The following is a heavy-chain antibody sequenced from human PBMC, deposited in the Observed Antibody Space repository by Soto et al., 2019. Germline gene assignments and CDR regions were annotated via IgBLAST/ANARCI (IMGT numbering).Heavy chain of an antibody. CDR2: IHHSGST. J-gene: IGHJ4*02. V-gene: IGHV4-4*02. D-gene: IGHD1-26*01. CDR1: GGSISNSNW. Sequence: QVQLQESGPGLVKPSGTLSLTCGVFGGSISNSNWWTWVRQPPGKGLEWIGEIHHSGSTNYNSSLMSRVTISLDKVNNQFSLKLTSVTAADTAVYYCAHRPIVGAAIWGQGTLVTVSS. CDR3: AHRPIVGAAI.